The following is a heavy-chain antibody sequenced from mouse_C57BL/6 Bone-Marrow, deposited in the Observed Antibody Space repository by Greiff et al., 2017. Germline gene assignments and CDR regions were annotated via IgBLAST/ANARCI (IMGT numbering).Heavy chain of an antibody. D-gene: IGHD4-1*01. Sequence: EVKLMESGGDLVKPGGSLKLSCAASGFTFSSYGMSWVRQTPDKRLEWVATISSGGSYTYYPDSVKGRFTISRDNAKNTLYLQMSSLKSEDTAMYYYARHRTGTYFDVWGTGTTVTVSA. CDR1: GFTFSSYG. CDR3: ARHRTGTYFDV. J-gene: IGHJ1*03. CDR2: ISSGGSYT. V-gene: IGHV5-6*01.